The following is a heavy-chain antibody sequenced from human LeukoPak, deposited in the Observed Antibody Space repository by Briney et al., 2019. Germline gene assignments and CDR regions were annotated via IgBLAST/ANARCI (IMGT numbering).Heavy chain of an antibody. V-gene: IGHV4-59*01. CDR3: ARDRREIAVAGKDYYYYYYMDV. CDR2: LYYSGST. Sequence: SETLSLTCTVPGGSISSYYWSWFRQPPGKGLEWIGDLYYSGSTNYNPSLKSRATISVDTSKNQFSLKLSSVTAADTAVYYCARDRREIAVAGKDYYYYYYMDVWGKGTTVTIS. D-gene: IGHD6-19*01. CDR1: GGSISSYY. J-gene: IGHJ6*03.